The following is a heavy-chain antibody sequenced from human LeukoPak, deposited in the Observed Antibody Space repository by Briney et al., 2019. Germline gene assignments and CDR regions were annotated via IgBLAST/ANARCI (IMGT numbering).Heavy chain of an antibody. V-gene: IGHV1-18*01. CDR1: GYTFTSYG. Sequence: GASVKVSCKASGYTFTSYGISWVRQAPGQGLEWMGWISAYNGNTNYAQKLQGRVTMTTDTSTSTAYMELRSLRSDDTAVYYCARGTLGYSGAKAGDYYPGRDVGGKGTTVPVSS. CDR3: ARGTLGYSGAKAGDYYPGRDV. CDR2: ISAYNGNT. D-gene: IGHD2-15*01. J-gene: IGHJ6*04.